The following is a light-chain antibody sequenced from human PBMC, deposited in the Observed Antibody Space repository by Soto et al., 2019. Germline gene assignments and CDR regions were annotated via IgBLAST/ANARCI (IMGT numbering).Light chain of an antibody. V-gene: IGLV8-61*01. CDR3: ALYMGSGIWV. CDR1: SGSVSTSYY. CDR2: STN. J-gene: IGLJ3*02. Sequence: QTVVTQEPSFSVSPGRTVTLTCGLSSGSVSTSYYPSWYQQTPGQAPRTLIYSTNTRSSGVPDRFSGSILGNKAALTITGAQADDEADYYCALYMGSGIWVFGGGTKPTVL.